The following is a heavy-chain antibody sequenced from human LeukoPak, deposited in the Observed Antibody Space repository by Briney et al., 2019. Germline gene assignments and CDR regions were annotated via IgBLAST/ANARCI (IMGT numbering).Heavy chain of an antibody. Sequence: ASVKVSCKASGYTFTSYDINWVRQATGQGLEWMGWMNPNSGNTGYAQKFQGRVTMTRNTSTSTAYMELSSLRSEDTAVYYCARVGGSYWGGRYYFDYWGQGTLVTVSS. V-gene: IGHV1-8*01. CDR3: ARVGGSYWGGRYYFDY. CDR1: GYTFTSYD. CDR2: MNPNSGNT. D-gene: IGHD1-26*01. J-gene: IGHJ4*02.